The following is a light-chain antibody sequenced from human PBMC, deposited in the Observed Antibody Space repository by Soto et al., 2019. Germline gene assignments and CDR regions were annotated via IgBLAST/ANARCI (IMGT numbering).Light chain of an antibody. CDR1: QSVSSSY. CDR2: GAS. J-gene: IGKJ5*01. V-gene: IGKV3-20*01. CDR3: EQYGSSPPIT. Sequence: EIVLTQSPGILSLSPGERATVSCRASQSVSSSYLAWYQQKPGQAPRLLIYGASSRATGIPDRFSGSGSGTDFPLTISRLEPEDFAVYYCEQYGSSPPITFGQGTRLEIK.